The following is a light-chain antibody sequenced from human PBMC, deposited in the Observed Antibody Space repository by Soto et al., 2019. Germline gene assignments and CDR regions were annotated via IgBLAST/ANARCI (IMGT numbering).Light chain of an antibody. CDR3: QAWDSSTVV. J-gene: IGLJ2*01. CDR2: QDS. Sequence: SYELTQSPSVSVSPGQTASITCSGDKLGDKYACWYQQKPGQSPVLVIYQDSKRPSGIPERFSGSNSGNTATLTISGTQAMDEDDYYCQAWDSSTVVFGGGTKVTVL. V-gene: IGLV3-1*01. CDR1: KLGDKY.